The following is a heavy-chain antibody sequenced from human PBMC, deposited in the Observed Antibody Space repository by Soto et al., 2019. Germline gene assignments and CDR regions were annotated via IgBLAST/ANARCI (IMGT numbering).Heavy chain of an antibody. J-gene: IGHJ1*01. CDR3: ARDPRSITGTTSSEDFQH. CDR1: GGTFSGYA. Sequence: QAQLMQSGAEVKKPGSSVKVSCKASGGTFSGYAINWVRQAPGQGLEWMGGIIPLLGITDYGQKFQGRITIAADESTCTAYMDLRGLRSDDTAVYYCARDPRSITGTTSSEDFQHWGQGTRVSVSS. D-gene: IGHD1-20*01. CDR2: IIPLLGIT. V-gene: IGHV1-69*01.